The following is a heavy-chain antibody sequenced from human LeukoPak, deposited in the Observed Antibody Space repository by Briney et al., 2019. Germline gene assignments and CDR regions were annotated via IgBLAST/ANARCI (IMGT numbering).Heavy chain of an antibody. D-gene: IGHD6-25*01. V-gene: IGHV4-31*03. CDR1: GGSISSGGYY. CDR2: IYHSGTT. J-gene: IGHJ6*02. CDR3: ARDRGGSYYYYGMDV. Sequence: SQTLSLTCTVSGGSISSGGYYWSWIRQHPGKGLEWIGCIYHSGTTYYNPSLKSRITISVDTSKNQFSLKLSSVTAADTAVYFCARDRGGSYYYYGMDVWGQGTTVTVSS.